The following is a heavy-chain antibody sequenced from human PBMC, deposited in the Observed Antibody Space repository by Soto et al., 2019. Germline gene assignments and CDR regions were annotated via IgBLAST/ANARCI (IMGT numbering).Heavy chain of an antibody. D-gene: IGHD6-13*01. V-gene: IGHV1-8*01. CDR3: ARLSSSWYFYFDY. CDR1: GYTFTSYD. CDR2: MNPNSGNT. Sequence: ASVKVSCKASGYTFTSYDINWVRQATGQGLEWMGWMNPNSGNTGYAQKFQGRVTMTRNTSISTAYMELSSLRSEDTAVYYCARLSSSWYFYFDYWGQGTLVTVSS. J-gene: IGHJ4*02.